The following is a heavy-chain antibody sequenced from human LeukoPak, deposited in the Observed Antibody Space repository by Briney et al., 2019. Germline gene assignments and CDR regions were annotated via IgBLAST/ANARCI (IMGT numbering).Heavy chain of an antibody. CDR3: ARDRVRPPQKCYFDY. V-gene: IGHV3-48*01. Sequence: GGSLRLSCAASGFTFSSYSMNWVRQAPGKGLEWVSYISSSSSTIYYADSVKGRFTISRDNAKNSLYLQMNSLRAEDTAVYYCARDRVRPPQKCYFDYWGQGTLVTVSS. D-gene: IGHD3-10*01. CDR2: ISSSSSTI. CDR1: GFTFSSYS. J-gene: IGHJ4*02.